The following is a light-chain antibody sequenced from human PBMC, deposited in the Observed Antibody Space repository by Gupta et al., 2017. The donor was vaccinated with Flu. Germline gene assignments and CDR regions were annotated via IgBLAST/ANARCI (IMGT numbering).Light chain of an antibody. Sequence: EIVLTQSPATLSLSPGERATLSCRASQSVSSDLAWYQQKPGQGPRLLIYDASNRATGIPARFSGRGSGTDFTLTISSLEPEDFAVYYCQQRSNWPMYTFGQGTKLEIK. CDR2: DAS. CDR1: QSVSSD. CDR3: QQRSNWPMYT. J-gene: IGKJ2*01. V-gene: IGKV3-11*01.